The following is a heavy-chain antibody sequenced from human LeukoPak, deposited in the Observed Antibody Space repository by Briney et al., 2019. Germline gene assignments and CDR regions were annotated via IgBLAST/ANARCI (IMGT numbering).Heavy chain of an antibody. CDR3: ARYDYYDTSGIDY. V-gene: IGHV1-18*01. Sequence: ASVKVSCKASGYTFNSYGISWVRQAPGQGLEWMGWTSAYNGNTNYAQKLQGRVTMTTDTSTSTAYMQLRSLRSDDTAVYYCARYDYYDTSGIDYWGQGTLVTVSS. CDR2: TSAYNGNT. CDR1: GYTFNSYG. D-gene: IGHD3-22*01. J-gene: IGHJ4*02.